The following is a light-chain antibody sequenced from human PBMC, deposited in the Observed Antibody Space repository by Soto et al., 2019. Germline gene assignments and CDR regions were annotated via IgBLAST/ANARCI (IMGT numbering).Light chain of an antibody. CDR3: QQFNTYVT. J-gene: IGKJ4*01. Sequence: AIQLTQSPSSLSASVGDRVTITCRASQGISSALAWYQQKPGKAPKLLIYDASSLESGVPSRFSGSGSGTDFTLNISSLQPEDCATYYCQQFNTYVTFGGGTKVEIK. CDR2: DAS. V-gene: IGKV1-13*02. CDR1: QGISSA.